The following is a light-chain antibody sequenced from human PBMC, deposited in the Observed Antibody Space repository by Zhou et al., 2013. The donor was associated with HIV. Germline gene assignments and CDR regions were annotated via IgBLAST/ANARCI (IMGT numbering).Light chain of an antibody. CDR1: QGISTY. V-gene: IGKV1-39*01. J-gene: IGKJ1*01. CDR3: QQSYGVPRT. CDR2: GSS. Sequence: DIKMTQSPSSQSASVGDTVTITCRASQGISTYVNWYQHRPGRAPQLLIFGSSYLHKGVPSRFAGSGSGTDFTLTIRRLQPGDFATYYCQQSYGVPRTFGQGS.